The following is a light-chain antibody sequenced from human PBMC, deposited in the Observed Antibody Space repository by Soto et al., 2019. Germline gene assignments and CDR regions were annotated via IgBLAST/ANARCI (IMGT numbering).Light chain of an antibody. J-gene: IGKJ5*01. CDR1: QTVNSR. V-gene: IGKV3-15*01. CDR2: DAS. Sequence: IVLTQSPATLSSSPWERATLSCRASQTVNSRLAWYQHKPGQAPRLLIYDASARASGVSARFSGSGSGTDFTLTISGLQAEDFAVYFCQQYIRRPLSFGQGTRLEIK. CDR3: QQYIRRPLS.